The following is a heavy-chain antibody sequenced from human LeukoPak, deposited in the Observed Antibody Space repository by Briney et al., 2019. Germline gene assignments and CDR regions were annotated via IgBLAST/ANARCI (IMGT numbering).Heavy chain of an antibody. CDR1: GGSMSSYY. Sequence: PSETLSLTCTVSGGSMSSYYWSCIRQPPGKGLEWIGNIFYSGTTNYNPSLKSRVTLSADTSKNQFSLKLSSVTAADTAVYYCAREGYCSGGSCYSVGEFDYWGQGTLVTVSS. CDR2: IFYSGTT. V-gene: IGHV4-59*12. CDR3: AREGYCSGGSCYSVGEFDY. J-gene: IGHJ4*02. D-gene: IGHD2-15*01.